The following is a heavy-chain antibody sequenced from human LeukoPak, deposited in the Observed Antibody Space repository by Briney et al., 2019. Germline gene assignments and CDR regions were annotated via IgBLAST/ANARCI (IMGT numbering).Heavy chain of an antibody. D-gene: IGHD3-16*01. CDR2: IYYSGST. V-gene: IGHV4-59*01. J-gene: IGHJ4*02. CDR1: GGSISSYY. Sequence: SETLSLTCTVSGGSISSYYWSRIRQPPGKGLEWIGYIYYSGSTNYNPSLKSRVTISVDTSKNHFSLKLTSVTAADTAVYYCARGGSWGYYFDYWGQGILVTVSS. CDR3: ARGGSWGYYFDY.